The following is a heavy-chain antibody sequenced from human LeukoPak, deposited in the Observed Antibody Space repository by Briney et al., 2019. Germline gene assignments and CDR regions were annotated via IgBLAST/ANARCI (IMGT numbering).Heavy chain of an antibody. Sequence: ASVKVSCKASGYTFTSYYMHWVRQAPGQGLEWMGIINPSGGSTSYAQKFQGRVTMTRDTSTSTAYMELSSLRSEDTAMYYCASDEIAVAGFNYWGQGTLVTVSS. CDR1: GYTFTSYY. D-gene: IGHD6-19*01. V-gene: IGHV1-46*01. J-gene: IGHJ4*02. CDR3: ASDEIAVAGFNY. CDR2: INPSGGST.